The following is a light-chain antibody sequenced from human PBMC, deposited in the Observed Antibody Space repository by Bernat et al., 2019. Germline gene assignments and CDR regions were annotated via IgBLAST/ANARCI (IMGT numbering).Light chain of an antibody. CDR2: EDN. J-gene: IGLJ1*01. CDR3: PSYHSSHALYV. Sequence: NFMLTQPHSVSESPGKTVTISCTRSSGSIASNYAQWYQQSPGSSPTTVIYEDNQRPSGVPDRFSGSIDSSSNSASLTISGLKTEDEADYYCPSYHSSHALYVFGTGTKVTLL. CDR1: SGSIASNY. V-gene: IGLV6-57*01.